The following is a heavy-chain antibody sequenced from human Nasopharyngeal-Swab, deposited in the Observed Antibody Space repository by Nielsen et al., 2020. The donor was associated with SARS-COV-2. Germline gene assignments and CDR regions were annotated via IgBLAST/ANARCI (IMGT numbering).Heavy chain of an antibody. CDR3: AKDIVGAGFSFDY. V-gene: IGHV3-9*01. D-gene: IGHD1-26*01. CDR2: ISWNSGSI. CDR1: GFTFDDYA. J-gene: IGHJ4*02. Sequence: LSLTCAASGFTFDDYAMHWVRQAPGKGLEWVSGISWNSGSIGYADSVKGRFTISRDNAKNSLYLQMNSLRAEDTALYYCAKDIVGAGFSFDYWGQGTLVTVSS.